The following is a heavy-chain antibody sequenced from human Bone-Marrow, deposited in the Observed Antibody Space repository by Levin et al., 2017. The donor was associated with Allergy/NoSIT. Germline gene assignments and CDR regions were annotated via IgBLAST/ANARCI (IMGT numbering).Heavy chain of an antibody. CDR2: FKGKTDGGTT. CDR1: GFTLNNAW. D-gene: IGHD2-8*01. V-gene: IGHV3-15*07. CDR3: STVRYCTSGVCYARYYYYYGMDV. J-gene: IGHJ6*02. Sequence: GGFLRLSCAVSGFTLNNAWINWVRQAPGKGLEWVGRFKGKTDGGTTDYAAPVKGRFTISRDDSKNMLYLQMNSLKTEDTAVYYCSTVRYCTSGVCYARYYYYYGMDVWGQGTTVTVSS.